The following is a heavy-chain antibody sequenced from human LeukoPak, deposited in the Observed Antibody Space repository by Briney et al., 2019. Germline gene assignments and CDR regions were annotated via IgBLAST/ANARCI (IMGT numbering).Heavy chain of an antibody. Sequence: PGGSLRLSCAASGFTFDDYAMHWVRQAPGKGLEWVSGISWNSGSIGYADSVKGRFTISRDNAKNSLYLQMNSLRAEDTALYYCAKDVMVRGVIITSGFDPWGQGTLVTVSS. CDR2: ISWNSGSI. CDR3: AKDVMVRGVIITSGFDP. D-gene: IGHD3-10*01. J-gene: IGHJ5*02. CDR1: GFTFDDYA. V-gene: IGHV3-9*01.